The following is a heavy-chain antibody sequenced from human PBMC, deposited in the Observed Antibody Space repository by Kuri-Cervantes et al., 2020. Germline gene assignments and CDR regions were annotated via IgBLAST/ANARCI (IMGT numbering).Heavy chain of an antibody. Sequence: LSLTCAASGFTFSSYAMHWVRQAPGKGLEWVAVISYDGSNKYYADSVKGRFTISRDNSKNTLYLQMNSLRAEDTAVYYCARMAYSGYDTFDYWGQGTLVTVSS. D-gene: IGHD5-12*01. V-gene: IGHV3-30-3*01. CDR3: ARMAYSGYDTFDY. J-gene: IGHJ4*02. CDR2: ISYDGSNK. CDR1: GFTFSSYA.